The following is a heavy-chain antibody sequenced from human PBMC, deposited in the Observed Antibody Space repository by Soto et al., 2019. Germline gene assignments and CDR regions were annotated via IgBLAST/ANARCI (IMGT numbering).Heavy chain of an antibody. V-gene: IGHV1-8*01. Sequence: QVQLVQSGADMKKPGASVKVSCKASGYTFTHYDINWVRQATGQGLEWMGWMNPNTGNTGLAQKFQDRVTMTRNTSISTAYMELSSLRSEDTALYFWARGGWGPPFAFWGQGTPVTVSS. CDR3: ARGGWGPPFAF. D-gene: IGHD3-16*01. CDR2: MNPNTGNT. J-gene: IGHJ4*02. CDR1: GYTFTHYD.